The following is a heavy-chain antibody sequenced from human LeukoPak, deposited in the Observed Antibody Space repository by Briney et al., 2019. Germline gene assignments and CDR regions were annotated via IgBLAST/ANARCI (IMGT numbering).Heavy chain of an antibody. J-gene: IGHJ4*02. CDR3: AKRGIVIRGLLIIGFHKEAYYFDS. Sequence: HTGGSLRLSCVVSGITLSNYAMSWVRQAPGKGLEWVSGISGSAGGTNYADSVKGRFTISRDNSMNTMYLQMNSLRAEDTAVYFCAKRGIVIRGLLIIGFHKEAYYFDSWGQGILVTVSS. V-gene: IGHV3-23*01. CDR2: ISGSAGGT. CDR1: GITLSNYA. D-gene: IGHD3-10*01.